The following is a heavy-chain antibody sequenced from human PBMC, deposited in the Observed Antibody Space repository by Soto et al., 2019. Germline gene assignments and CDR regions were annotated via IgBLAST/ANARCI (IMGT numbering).Heavy chain of an antibody. Sequence: ASLRRSCAGSGFTFSSYGMHWVRQAPGKGLEWVSSINSSSSYIYYADSVKGRFTISRDNAKNSLYLQMNSLRAEDTAVYYCARGHDSSYEPKLREKWARTFDYWGQGTLVTVSS. V-gene: IGHV3-21*01. CDR3: ARGHDSSYEPKLREKWARTFDY. CDR2: INSSSSYI. J-gene: IGHJ4*02. D-gene: IGHD3-22*01. CDR1: GFTFSSYG.